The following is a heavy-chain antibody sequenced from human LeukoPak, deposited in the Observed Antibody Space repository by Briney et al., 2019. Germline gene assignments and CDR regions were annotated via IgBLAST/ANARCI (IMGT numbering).Heavy chain of an antibody. CDR1: GGSISSSNW. D-gene: IGHD3-16*01. V-gene: IGHV4-4*02. J-gene: IGHJ4*02. Sequence: SETLSLTCAVSGGSISSSNWRSWVRQPPGRGLEWIGEIYHSGSTNYNPSLKSRVTISVDTSKNQFSLRLTSVTAADTAVYYCARQLDHYDNIYYFDYWGQGTLVTVSS. CDR3: ARQLDHYDNIYYFDY. CDR2: IYHSGST.